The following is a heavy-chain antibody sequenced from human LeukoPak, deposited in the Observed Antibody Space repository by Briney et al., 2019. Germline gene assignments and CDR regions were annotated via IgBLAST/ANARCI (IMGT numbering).Heavy chain of an antibody. CDR1: GFTVSSNY. CDR2: IYSGGST. V-gene: IGHV3-66*01. CDR3: ARVKYSSSSGGSRYFDY. J-gene: IGHJ4*02. D-gene: IGHD6-6*01. Sequence: GGSLRLSCAASGFTVSSNYMSWVRQAPGKGLEWVSVIYSGGSTYYADSVKGRFTISRDNSKNTLYPQMSSLRAEDTAVYYCARVKYSSSSGGSRYFDYWGQGTLVTVSS.